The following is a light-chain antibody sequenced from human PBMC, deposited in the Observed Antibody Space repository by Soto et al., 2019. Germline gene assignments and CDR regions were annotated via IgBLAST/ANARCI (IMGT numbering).Light chain of an antibody. CDR1: QSVGFN. CDR3: LQYGNWPEYS. CDR2: GAS. V-gene: IGKV3-15*01. J-gene: IGKJ2*03. Sequence: ETVVTQSPVALSVSPGEGATLSCRTSQSVGFNLAWYQQKPGQAPRPLIYGASTRITGLPARFSGSGSGTEFTLTIASLQSDDFAVYYRLQYGNWPEYSFGQGTKLQIK.